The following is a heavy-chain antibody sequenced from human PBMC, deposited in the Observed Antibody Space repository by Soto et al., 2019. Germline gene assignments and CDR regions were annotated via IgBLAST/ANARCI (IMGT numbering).Heavy chain of an antibody. Sequence: GASVKVSGKASENTFPAYSMHWVRQAPGQGLEWIGWFNPNSGDTVYAEKFQGRVTLTSDTSISTAYMELSSLRSDDTALYYCAREASAALALDYWGQGTLVTVSS. J-gene: IGHJ4*02. CDR2: FNPNSGDT. V-gene: IGHV1-2*02. D-gene: IGHD6-13*01. CDR1: ENTFPAYS. CDR3: AREASAALALDY.